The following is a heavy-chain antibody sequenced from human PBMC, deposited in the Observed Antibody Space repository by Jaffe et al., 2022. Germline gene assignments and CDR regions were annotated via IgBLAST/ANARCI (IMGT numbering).Heavy chain of an antibody. Sequence: QVQLQESGPGLVKPSQTLSLTCTVSGGSISSGSYYWSWIRQPAGKGLEWIGRIYTSGSTNYNPSLKSRVTISVDTSKNQFSLKLSSVTAADTAVYYCARTAGGYFDYWGQGTLVTVSS. D-gene: IGHD1-26*01. CDR1: GGSISSGSYY. CDR2: IYTSGST. J-gene: IGHJ4*02. V-gene: IGHV4-61*02. CDR3: ARTAGGYFDY.